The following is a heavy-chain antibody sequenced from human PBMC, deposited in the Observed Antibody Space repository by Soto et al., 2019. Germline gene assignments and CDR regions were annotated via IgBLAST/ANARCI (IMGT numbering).Heavy chain of an antibody. D-gene: IGHD6-6*01. CDR2: IKSKTDGGTT. CDR3: TTAPYSSSWYYYGMDV. J-gene: IGHJ6*02. V-gene: IGHV3-15*01. Sequence: EVQLVESGGGLVKPGGSLRLSCAASGFTFRNAWMSWVRQAPGKGLEWVGRIKSKTDGGTTDYAAPVKGRFTISRDDSKNTLYLQMNSLKTEDTAVYYCTTAPYSSSWYYYGMDVWGQGTTVTVSS. CDR1: GFTFRNAW.